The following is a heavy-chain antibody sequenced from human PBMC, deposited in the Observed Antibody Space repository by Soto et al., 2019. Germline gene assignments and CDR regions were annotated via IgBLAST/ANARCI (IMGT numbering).Heavy chain of an antibody. CDR1: GFTFSSYA. D-gene: IGHD4-4*01. CDR2: ISGSGGST. Sequence: TGGSLRLSCAASGFTFSSYAMSWVRQAPGKGLEWVSAISGSGGSTYYADSVKGRFTISRDNSKNTLYLQMNSLRAEDTAVYYCARDSPDVEMATVLDYWGQGTLVTVSS. CDR3: ARDSPDVEMATVLDY. J-gene: IGHJ4*02. V-gene: IGHV3-23*01.